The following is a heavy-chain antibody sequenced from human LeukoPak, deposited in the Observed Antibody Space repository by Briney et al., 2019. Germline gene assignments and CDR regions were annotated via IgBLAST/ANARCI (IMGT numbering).Heavy chain of an antibody. J-gene: IGHJ5*02. Sequence: GGSLRLSCAASGFTFSSYGMHWVRQAPGKGLEWVAVIWYDGSNKYYADSVKGRFTISRDNSKNTLYLQMNSLRAEDTAVYYCAREGLLIVGATHNWFDPWGQGTLVTVSS. CDR3: AREGLLIVGATHNWFDP. CDR1: GFTFSSYG. CDR2: IWYDGSNK. D-gene: IGHD1-26*01. V-gene: IGHV3-33*01.